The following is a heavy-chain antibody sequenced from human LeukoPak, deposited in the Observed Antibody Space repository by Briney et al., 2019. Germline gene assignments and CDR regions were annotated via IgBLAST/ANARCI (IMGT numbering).Heavy chain of an antibody. D-gene: IGHD6-13*01. CDR3: ASRDSSSWYYMDV. J-gene: IGHJ6*03. CDR2: ISSSSSTI. V-gene: IGHV3-48*01. Sequence: GGSLRLSCAASGFTFSSYSMNWVRQAPGKGLEWVSYISSSSSTIKYADSAKGRFTISRDNAKNSLYLQMNSLRAEDTAVYYCASRDSSSWYYMDVWGKGTTVTVSS. CDR1: GFTFSSYS.